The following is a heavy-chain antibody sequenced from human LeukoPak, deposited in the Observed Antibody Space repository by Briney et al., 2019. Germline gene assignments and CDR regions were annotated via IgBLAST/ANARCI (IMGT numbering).Heavy chain of an antibody. D-gene: IGHD4-17*01. J-gene: IGHJ6*03. CDR3: ARTTNYYYIDV. Sequence: SETLSLTCTVSGDSISTYFWTWIRQPPGKGLEWIGYLYYTGSTNYSPSLKSRVTMSVDTSKNQFSLKLSSVTAADTAVYYCARTTNYYYIDVWGKGIMVTVSS. V-gene: IGHV4-59*01. CDR1: GDSISTYF. CDR2: LYYTGST.